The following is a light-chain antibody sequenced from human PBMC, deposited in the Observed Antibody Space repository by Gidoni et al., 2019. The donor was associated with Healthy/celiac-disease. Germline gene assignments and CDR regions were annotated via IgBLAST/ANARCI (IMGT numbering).Light chain of an antibody. CDR1: QSISSW. J-gene: IGKJ1*01. CDR3: QQYNSYSWT. Sequence: DLQMPPSPSTLSASVGDRVTITCRASQSISSWLAWYQQKPGKAPKLLIYKASSVESGVPSRFSGSGAGTEFTLTISSLQPDDFATYYCQQYNSYSWTFXQXTKVEIK. CDR2: KAS. V-gene: IGKV1-5*03.